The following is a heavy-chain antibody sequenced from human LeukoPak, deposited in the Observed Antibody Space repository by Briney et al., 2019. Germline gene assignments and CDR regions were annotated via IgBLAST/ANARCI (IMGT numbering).Heavy chain of an antibody. CDR1: GGTFSSYA. J-gene: IGHJ4*02. Sequence: ASVKVSCKASGGTFSSYAISWVRQAPGKGLEWMGGFDPEDGETIYAQKFQGRVTMTEDTSTDTAYMELSSLRSEDTAVYYCTYSSSWLHRGMFDYWGQGTLVTVSS. CDR3: TYSSSWLHRGMFDY. D-gene: IGHD6-13*01. CDR2: FDPEDGET. V-gene: IGHV1-24*01.